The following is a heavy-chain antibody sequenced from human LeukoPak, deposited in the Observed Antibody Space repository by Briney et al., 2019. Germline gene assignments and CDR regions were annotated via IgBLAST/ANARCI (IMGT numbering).Heavy chain of an antibody. CDR2: ISSSSSYT. V-gene: IGHV3-11*06. J-gene: IGHJ4*02. CDR1: GFTFSDYY. CDR3: ARYDSSAHYWGY. D-gene: IGHD3-22*01. Sequence: GGSLRLSCAASGFTFSDYYMSWIRQAPGRGLEWVSYISSSSSYTNYADSVKGRFTISRDNAKNSLYLQMNSLRAEDTAVYYCARYDSSAHYWGYWGQGTLVTVSS.